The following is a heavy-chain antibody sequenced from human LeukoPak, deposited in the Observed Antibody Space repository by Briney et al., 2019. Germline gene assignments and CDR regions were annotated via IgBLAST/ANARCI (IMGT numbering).Heavy chain of an antibody. Sequence: GGSLRLSCAASGFAFSRYSMNWVRQAPGKGLEWVSSISDSGYFIYYADSVKGRFTISRDNSKNTLYVQMNSLRAEDTAVYYCAKDPTAAAARVGYFDYWGQGTLVTASS. V-gene: IGHV3-21*01. CDR3: AKDPTAAAARVGYFDY. J-gene: IGHJ4*02. CDR2: ISDSGYFI. CDR1: GFAFSRYS. D-gene: IGHD6-13*01.